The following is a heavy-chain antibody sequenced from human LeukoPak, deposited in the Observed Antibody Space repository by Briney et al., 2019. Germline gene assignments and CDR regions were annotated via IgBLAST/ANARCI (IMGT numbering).Heavy chain of an antibody. J-gene: IGHJ4*02. Sequence: SETLSLTCAVYGGSFSGYYWSWIRQPPGKGLEWIGEINHSGSTNYNPSLKSRVTISVDTSKNQFSLKLSSVTAADTAVHYCARAHTIFGVVITDYYFDYWGQGTLVTVSS. V-gene: IGHV4-34*01. CDR2: INHSGST. CDR3: ARAHTIFGVVITDYYFDY. CDR1: GGSFSGYY. D-gene: IGHD3-3*01.